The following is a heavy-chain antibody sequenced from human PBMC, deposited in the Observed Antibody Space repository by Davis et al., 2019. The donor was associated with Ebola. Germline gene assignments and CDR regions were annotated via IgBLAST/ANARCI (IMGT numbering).Heavy chain of an antibody. CDR3: ARDYVVGTVRLYYFDC. CDR1: GFTFSSYS. V-gene: IGHV3-21*04. J-gene: IGHJ4*02. D-gene: IGHD4-17*01. Sequence: PGGSLRLSCAASGFTFSSYSMNWVRQAPGKGLEWVPSISSSSSYIYYADSVKGRFTISRDNSKNTLYLQMNSLRAEDTAVYYCARDYVVGTVRLYYFDCCGQRTLVTVSS. CDR2: ISSSSSYI.